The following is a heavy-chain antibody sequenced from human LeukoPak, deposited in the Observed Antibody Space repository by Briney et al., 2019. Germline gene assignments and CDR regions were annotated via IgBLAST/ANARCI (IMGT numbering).Heavy chain of an antibody. CDR2: IYSGGST. CDR1: EFSVGSNY. V-gene: IGHV3-66*01. Sequence: GGSLRLSCAASEFSVGSNYMTWVRQAPGKGLEWVSLIYSGGSTYYADSVKGRFTISRDNSKNTLYLQMNSLRAEGTAVYYCARDKIVGATHFDYWGQGTLVTVSS. D-gene: IGHD1-26*01. J-gene: IGHJ4*02. CDR3: ARDKIVGATHFDY.